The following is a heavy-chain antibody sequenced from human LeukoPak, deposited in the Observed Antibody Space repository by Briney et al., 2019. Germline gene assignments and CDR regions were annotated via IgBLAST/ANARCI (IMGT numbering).Heavy chain of an antibody. CDR2: IRYDGSNK. V-gene: IGHV3-30*02. CDR1: GLTFSSYG. CDR3: AKGPDLYYYDSSGPIDDNAFDI. Sequence: GGSLRLSCAASGLTFSSYGMHWVRQAPGKGLEWVAFIRYDGSNKYYADSVKGRFTISRDNSKNTLYLQMNSLRAEDTAVYYCAKGPDLYYYDSSGPIDDNAFDIWGQGTMVTVSS. D-gene: IGHD3-22*01. J-gene: IGHJ3*02.